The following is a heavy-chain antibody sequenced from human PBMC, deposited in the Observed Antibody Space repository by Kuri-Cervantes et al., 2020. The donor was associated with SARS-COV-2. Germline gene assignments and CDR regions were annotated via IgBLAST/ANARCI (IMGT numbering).Heavy chain of an antibody. CDR2: ISYDGSNK. Sequence: GESLKISCAASGFTVSSNYMSWVRQAPGKGLEWVAVISYDGSNKYYADSVKGRFTISRDNSKNTLYLQMNSLRAEDTAVYYCARDLGVVVPAIDYGMDVWGQGTTVTVSS. CDR3: ARDLGVVVPAIDYGMDV. J-gene: IGHJ6*02. D-gene: IGHD2-2*01. CDR1: GFTVSSNY. V-gene: IGHV3-30-3*01.